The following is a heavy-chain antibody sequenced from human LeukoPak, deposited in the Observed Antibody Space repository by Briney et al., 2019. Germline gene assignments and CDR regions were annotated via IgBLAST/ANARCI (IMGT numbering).Heavy chain of an antibody. V-gene: IGHV3-30-3*01. J-gene: IGHJ4*02. CDR2: ISYDGSSK. Sequence: PGGSLRLSCAASGFTFSSYAMHWVRQAPGKGLEWVAVISYDGSSKYYADSVKGRFTISRDNSKNTLYLQMNSLRAEDTAVYYCARGDLYYDILTGYYYWGRGTLVTVSS. CDR3: ARGDLYYDILTGYYY. CDR1: GFTFSSYA. D-gene: IGHD3-9*01.